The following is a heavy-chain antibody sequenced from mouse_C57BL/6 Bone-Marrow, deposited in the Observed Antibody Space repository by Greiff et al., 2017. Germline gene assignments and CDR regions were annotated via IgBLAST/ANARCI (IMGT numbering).Heavy chain of an antibody. CDR3: ASNYYRNYFWWFDV. V-gene: IGHV2-2*01. D-gene: IGHD2-1*01. CDR2: ICSGGST. Sequence: QVQLKESGPGLVQPSQCLSISCTASGFTLTSYGVHWVRQTPGKGLEWLGVICSGGSTDYNADFISRLSTSTDNSKSQFFFKMNSLKADDTAIYYCASNYYRNYFWWFDVWGTGTTVTVSA. J-gene: IGHJ1*03. CDR1: GFTLTSYG.